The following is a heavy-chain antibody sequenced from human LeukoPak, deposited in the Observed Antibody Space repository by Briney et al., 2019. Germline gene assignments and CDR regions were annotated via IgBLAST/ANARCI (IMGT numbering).Heavy chain of an antibody. Sequence: PSETLSLTCTVSGGSISSYYWSWIRQPPGKGLEWIGYIYYSGSTNYNPSLKSRVTISVDTSKNQFSLKLSSVTAADMAVYYCARAHGSADGMDVWGKGTTVTVSS. D-gene: IGHD3-10*01. CDR2: IYYSGST. V-gene: IGHV4-59*01. CDR1: GGSISSYY. CDR3: ARAHGSADGMDV. J-gene: IGHJ6*04.